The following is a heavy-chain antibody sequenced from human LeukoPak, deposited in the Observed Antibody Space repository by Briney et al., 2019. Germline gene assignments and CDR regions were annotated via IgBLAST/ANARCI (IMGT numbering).Heavy chain of an antibody. Sequence: SETLSLTCTVSGGSISSSSYSWGWIRQPPGKGLEWIGSIYYSGSTYYNPSLKSRVTISVDTSKNQFSLKLSSVAAADTAVYYCARVEDDYGGKLNWFDPWGQGTLVTVSS. CDR2: IYYSGST. D-gene: IGHD4-23*01. V-gene: IGHV4-39*01. CDR3: ARVEDDYGGKLNWFDP. J-gene: IGHJ5*02. CDR1: GGSISSSSYS.